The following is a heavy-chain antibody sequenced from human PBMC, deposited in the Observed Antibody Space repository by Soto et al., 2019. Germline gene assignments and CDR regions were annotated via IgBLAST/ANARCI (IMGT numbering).Heavy chain of an antibody. J-gene: IGHJ5*02. D-gene: IGHD3-22*01. CDR2: IIPIFGTA. CDR3: ARALGDYYDSSGYYHP. Sequence: QVQLVQSGAEVKKPGSSVKVSCKASGGTFSSYAISWVRQAPGQGLEWMGGIIPIFGTASYAQKFQGRVTITADEYTSTAYMELSSLRSEDTAVYYCARALGDYYDSSGYYHPWGQGTLVTVSS. CDR1: GGTFSSYA. V-gene: IGHV1-69*01.